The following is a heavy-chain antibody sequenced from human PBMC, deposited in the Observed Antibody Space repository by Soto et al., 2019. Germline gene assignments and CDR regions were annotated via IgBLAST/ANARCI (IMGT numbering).Heavy chain of an antibody. V-gene: IGHV1-3*01. Sequence: ASVKVSCKASGYTFTSYAMRWVRQAPGQRLEWMGWINAGNGNTKYSQKFQGRVTITRDTSASTAYMELSSLRSEDTAVYYCAGLQESYSSSYETSEYYYYGLDVWGQGTTVTVSS. CDR3: AGLQESYSSSYETSEYYYYGLDV. J-gene: IGHJ6*02. D-gene: IGHD6-6*01. CDR1: GYTFTSYA. CDR2: INAGNGNT.